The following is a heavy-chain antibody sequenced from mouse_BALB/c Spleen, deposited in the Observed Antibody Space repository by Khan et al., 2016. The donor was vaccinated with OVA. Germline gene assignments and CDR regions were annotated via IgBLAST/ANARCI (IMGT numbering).Heavy chain of an antibody. Sequence: DLVKPGASVKVSCKASGYTFTSYWINWIKQRPGQGLEWIGRIATGSGSDYYNDMFKGKATLTIDTSSSTAYIQVRSLSSEDSAVYFCARSNYYGSGLYAMDYWGQGTSVTVSS. CDR2: IATGSGSD. V-gene: IGHV1S41*01. D-gene: IGHD1-1*01. CDR1: GYTFTSYW. J-gene: IGHJ4*01. CDR3: ARSNYYGSGLYAMDY.